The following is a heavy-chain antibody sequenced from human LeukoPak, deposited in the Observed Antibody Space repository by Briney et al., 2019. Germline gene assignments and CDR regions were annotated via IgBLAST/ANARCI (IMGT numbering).Heavy chain of an antibody. CDR3: ARRSLREAYNRFGP. V-gene: IGHV4-39*01. CDR2: MSHSGSA. CDR1: GGSVTTSSYY. D-gene: IGHD3-10*01. Sequence: KSSETLSLTCTVSGGSVTTSSYYWGWIRQPPGKGLEWIGSMSHSGSAFYNPSLKSRVSISVDTSKSQFSLRVTSVTAADTALYYCARRSLREAYNRFGPWGQGTLVTVSS. J-gene: IGHJ5*02.